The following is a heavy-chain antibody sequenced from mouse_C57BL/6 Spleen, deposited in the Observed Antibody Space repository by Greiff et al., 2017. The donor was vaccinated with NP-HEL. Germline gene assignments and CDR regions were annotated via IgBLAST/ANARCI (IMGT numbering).Heavy chain of an antibody. V-gene: IGHV1-81*01. CDR2: IYPRSGNT. CDR3: ASVLLRFYYFDY. CDR1: GYTFTSYG. D-gene: IGHD1-1*01. Sequence: QVQLKHSGAELARPGASVKLSCKASGYTFTSYGISWVKQRTGQGLEWIGEIYPRSGNTYYNEKFKGKATLTADKSSSTAYMELRSLTSEDSAVYFCASVLLRFYYFDYWGQGTTLTVSS. J-gene: IGHJ2*01.